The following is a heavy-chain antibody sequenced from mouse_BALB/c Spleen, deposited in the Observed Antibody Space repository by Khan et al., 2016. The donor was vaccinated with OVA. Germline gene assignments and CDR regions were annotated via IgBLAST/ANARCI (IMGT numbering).Heavy chain of an antibody. CDR3: AGGFPTY. J-gene: IGHJ3*01. CDR2: VHYSGST. Sequence: EVQLQESGPDLVKPSQSLSLTCTVTGYSITSGYNWHWIRQFPGNTLDWMGYVHYSGSTSYNPSLKSRISTTRDTSKNQLFLQLNSVTTEDTATYYCAGGFPTYWGQGTLVTVSA. V-gene: IGHV3-1*02. CDR1: GYSITSGYN.